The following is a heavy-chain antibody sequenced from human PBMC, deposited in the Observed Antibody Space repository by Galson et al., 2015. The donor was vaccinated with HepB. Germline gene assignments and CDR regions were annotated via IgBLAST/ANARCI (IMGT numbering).Heavy chain of an antibody. CDR1: GFTFSSYA. J-gene: IGHJ4*02. CDR2: ISYDGSNK. V-gene: IGHV3-30-3*01. D-gene: IGHD3-9*01. CDR3: ARGGDTRYFDWLFLNYFDY. Sequence: SLRLSCAASGFTFSSYAMHWVRQAPGKGLEWVAVISYDGSNKYYADSVKGRFTISRDNSKNTLYLQMNSLRAEDTAVYYCARGGDTRYFDWLFLNYFDYWGQGTLVTVSS.